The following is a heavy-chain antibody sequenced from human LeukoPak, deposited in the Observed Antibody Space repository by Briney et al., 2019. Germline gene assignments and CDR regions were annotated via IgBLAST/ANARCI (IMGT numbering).Heavy chain of an antibody. Sequence: GGSLRLSCAASGVTVSSNYMSWVRQAPGKWLEWVAAIYSGGSTYYADSVKGRFTISRDNSKNTLYLQMNSRSAEDTAVYYCGRGAGSYEYYMDVWGKGTTVTVSS. D-gene: IGHD3-10*01. CDR3: GRGAGSYEYYMDV. CDR1: GVTVSSNY. V-gene: IGHV3-53*01. CDR2: IYSGGST. J-gene: IGHJ6*03.